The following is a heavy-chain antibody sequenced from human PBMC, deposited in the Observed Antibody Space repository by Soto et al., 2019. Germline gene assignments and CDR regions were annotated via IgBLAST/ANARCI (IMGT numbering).Heavy chain of an antibody. CDR3: ARGRPDFSSSSRARGNIDH. CDR2: IHYSGSI. J-gene: IGHJ4*02. CDR1: DGSISSGGYY. V-gene: IGHV4-31*03. Sequence: QVQLQESGPGLVKASQTLSLTCTVSDGSISSGGYYWSWIRQHPGKGLEWSGHIHYSGSIHYNPSLKSRAIISVDMSKNQFALKLTSVTAADTAVYYCARGRPDFSSSSRARGNIDHWGQGALVTVSS. D-gene: IGHD6-6*01.